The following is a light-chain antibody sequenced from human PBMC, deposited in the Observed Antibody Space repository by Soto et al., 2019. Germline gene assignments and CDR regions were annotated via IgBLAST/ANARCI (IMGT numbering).Light chain of an antibody. V-gene: IGKV3-20*01. J-gene: IGKJ1*01. CDR1: QKVRSSY. Sequence: TRVLYREGRDPLSCRVSQKVRSSYLAWYQQKPGQAPRLLIYAASSRATGIPDRFSGSGSGTDFALTIRCLQPDGFALQYCEEHGLSARRVGQGTKVDIK. CDR2: AAS. CDR3: EEHGLSARR.